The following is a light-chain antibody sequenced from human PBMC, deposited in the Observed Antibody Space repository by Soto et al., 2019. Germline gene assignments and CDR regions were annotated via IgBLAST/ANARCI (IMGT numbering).Light chain of an antibody. CDR2: RNN. CDR3: AARDDSLSGHWV. Sequence: QSVLTQPPSASGTPGQMVTISCSGSSSNIGSEYVVWYQHLPGTAPKLLIYRNNQRPSGVPDRFAGSKSGTSASLAISGLRSEDEADYYCAARDDSLSGHWVFGGGTKLTVL. V-gene: IGLV1-47*01. CDR1: SSNIGSEY. J-gene: IGLJ3*02.